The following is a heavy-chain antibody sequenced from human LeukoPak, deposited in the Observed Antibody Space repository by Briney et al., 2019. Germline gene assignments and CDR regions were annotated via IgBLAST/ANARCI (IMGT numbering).Heavy chain of an antibody. J-gene: IGHJ4*02. D-gene: IGHD6-19*01. CDR3: ARGTAVADTESGFDY. CDR1: GYTFTGYY. CDR2: INPNSGDT. Sequence: ASVKVSCKASGYTFTGYYMHWVRQAPGQGLEWMGWINPNSGDTNYAQKFQGRVTMTRDTSIGTAYMELSRLRSDDTAFYYCARGTAVADTESGFDYWGQGTLVTVSS. V-gene: IGHV1-2*02.